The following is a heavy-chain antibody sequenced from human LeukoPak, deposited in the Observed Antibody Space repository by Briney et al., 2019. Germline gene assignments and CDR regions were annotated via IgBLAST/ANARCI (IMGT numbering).Heavy chain of an antibody. CDR1: GASVSSDY. D-gene: IGHD2/OR15-2a*01. CDR3: ARHPFQYPFDH. CDR2: IYHSGHT. V-gene: IGHV4-59*08. J-gene: IGHJ5*02. Sequence: SETLSLTCTVSGASVSSDYWSWIRQSPGKGLEWIGYIYHSGHTMSNPSLKSRVSLSLDTSNNQFSLKRSSVTAADTAVYYCARHPFQYPFDHWGQGTVVSVSS.